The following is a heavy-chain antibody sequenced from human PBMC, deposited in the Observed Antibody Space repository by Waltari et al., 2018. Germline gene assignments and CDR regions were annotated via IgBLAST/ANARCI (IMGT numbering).Heavy chain of an antibody. CDR1: GGSISSKNYY. D-gene: IGHD6-19*01. Sequence: QVQLQESGPGLLKPSQTLSLTCTVSGGSISSKNYYWSWIRQPQGKGLERIGYIYHSGDTFYQPSLKSRVTISKDTSKNQFSLRLRSVTAADTAVYYCARVIAVAGTGGMDVWGQGTTVTVSS. V-gene: IGHV4-30-4*01. CDR2: IYHSGDT. CDR3: ARVIAVAGTGGMDV. J-gene: IGHJ6*02.